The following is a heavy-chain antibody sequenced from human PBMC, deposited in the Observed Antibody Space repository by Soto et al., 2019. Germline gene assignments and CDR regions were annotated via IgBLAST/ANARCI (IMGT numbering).Heavy chain of an antibody. CDR2: MYHSVNN. V-gene: IGHV4-39*07. Sequence: SETLSLTCTVSGGSIRTNYYWGWCRQPPGEGLEWFASMYHSVNNNYNPSFESRVNIPIDTSKNQFSLKLIFMTAADTAMYYCARHSKKTGDFDYYYGMDVWGQGTTVTVS. CDR3: ARHSKKTGDFDYYYGMDV. J-gene: IGHJ6*02. D-gene: IGHD3-3*01. CDR1: GGSIRTNYY.